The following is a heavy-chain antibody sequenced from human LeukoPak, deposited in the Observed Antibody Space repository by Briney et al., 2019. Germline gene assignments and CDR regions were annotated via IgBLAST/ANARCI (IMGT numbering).Heavy chain of an antibody. CDR3: ARVRDGYNDAYDI. CDR2: INPNSGGT. CDR1: GYKFTDYF. Sequence: GASVKVSCKTSGYKFTDYFIHWVRQAPGQRLEWMAWINPNSGGTNYAQKFQGRVTMTRDTSISTAYMELSSLRSEDTAVYFCARVRDGYNDAYDIWGQGTMVTVSS. J-gene: IGHJ3*02. D-gene: IGHD5-24*01. V-gene: IGHV1-2*02.